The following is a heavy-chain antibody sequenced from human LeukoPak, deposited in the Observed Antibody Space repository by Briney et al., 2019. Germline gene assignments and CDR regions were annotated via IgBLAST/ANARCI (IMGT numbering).Heavy chain of an antibody. CDR1: GGSISDYY. CDR2: IYYSGST. Sequence: SETLSLTCSVSGGSISDYYWSWIRQPPGKGLEWIGYIYYSGSTYYNPSLKSRVTISIDTSKNQFSLKLNSVTAADTAVYYCAREALGIAVIPGAIMLWGQGTLVTVSS. J-gene: IGHJ4*02. D-gene: IGHD2-2*02. V-gene: IGHV4-30-4*08. CDR3: AREALGIAVIPGAIML.